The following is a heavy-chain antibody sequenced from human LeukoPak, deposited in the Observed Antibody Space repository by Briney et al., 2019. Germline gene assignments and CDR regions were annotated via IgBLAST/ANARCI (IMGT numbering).Heavy chain of an antibody. V-gene: IGHV1-69*13. J-gene: IGHJ4*02. CDR2: IIPIFGTA. Sequence: EASVKVSCKASGGTFSSYAISWVRQAPGQGLEWMGGIIPIFGTANYAQKFQGRVTITAGESTSTAYMELSSLRSEDTAVYYCAREYYYDSSGNDYWGQGTLVTVSS. CDR1: GGTFSSYA. D-gene: IGHD3-22*01. CDR3: AREYYYDSSGNDY.